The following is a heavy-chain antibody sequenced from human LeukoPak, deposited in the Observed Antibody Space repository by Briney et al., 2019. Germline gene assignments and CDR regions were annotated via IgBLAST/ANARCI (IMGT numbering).Heavy chain of an antibody. CDR3: AREDGAFDY. V-gene: IGHV1-46*01. CDR2: IYPRDGST. D-gene: IGHD3-10*01. J-gene: IGHJ4*02. Sequence: GASVKVSCKASGYSFTSNYIHWVRQAPGQGLEWMGMIYPRDGSTSYAQKFQGRVTMTRDTSTSTVYMELSSLRSEDTAVYYCAREDGAFDYWGQGTLVTVSS. CDR1: GYSFTSNY.